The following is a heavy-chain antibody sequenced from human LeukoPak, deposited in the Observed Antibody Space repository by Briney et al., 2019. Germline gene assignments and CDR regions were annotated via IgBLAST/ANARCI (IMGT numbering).Heavy chain of an antibody. V-gene: IGHV4-39*01. CDR3: ARGRVSSSTWYSTYYYFFHMDF. J-gene: IGHJ6*03. Sequence: SETLSLTCTVSGGSISSSSYYWGWIRQPPGKGLEWIGSIYYSGSTYYNPSLKSRVTISVDTSKNQFSLKLSSVTAADTAVYFCARGRVSSSTWYSTYYYFFHMDFWGKGTTVTVSS. CDR1: GGSISSSSYY. CDR2: IYYSGST. D-gene: IGHD4-11*01.